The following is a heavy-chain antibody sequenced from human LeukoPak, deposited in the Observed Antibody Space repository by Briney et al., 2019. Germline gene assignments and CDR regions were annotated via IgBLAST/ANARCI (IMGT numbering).Heavy chain of an antibody. V-gene: IGHV3-23*01. CDR2: ISGSGGST. Sequence: GGSLRLSCAASGFTFSSYAMSWVRQAPGKGLEWVSAISGSGGSTYYADSVKGRFTISRDNSKHTLYLQMNSLRAEDTAVYYCAKGGLEYCSSTSCYVGYYYYYMDVWGKGTTVTVSS. CDR3: AKGGLEYCSSTSCYVGYYYYYMDV. D-gene: IGHD2-2*01. CDR1: GFTFSSYA. J-gene: IGHJ6*03.